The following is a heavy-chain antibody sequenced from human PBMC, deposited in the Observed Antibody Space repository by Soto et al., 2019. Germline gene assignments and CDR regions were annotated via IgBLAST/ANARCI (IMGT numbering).Heavy chain of an antibody. D-gene: IGHD2-2*01. CDR2: MSYDGTET. J-gene: IGHJ4*02. CDR3: ARDQGRSTTCQLDY. CDR1: GFTFSDYA. Sequence: GGSLRLSCAVSGFTFSDYAMHWVRQAPGNWLEWVALMSYDGTETNYADSVKGRFTISRDNSKNTLYLQMNSLRADDTAVYYCARDQGRSTTCQLDYWGQGXLVTVYS. V-gene: IGHV3-30-3*01.